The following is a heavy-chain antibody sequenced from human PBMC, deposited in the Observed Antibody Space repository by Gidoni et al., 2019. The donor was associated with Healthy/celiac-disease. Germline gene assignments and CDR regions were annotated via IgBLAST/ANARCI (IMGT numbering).Heavy chain of an antibody. CDR3: AKDKQWELLPSDYFDY. Sequence: QVQLVESGGGVVQPGRSLRLSCAASGFTFRSYGMHWVRQAPGKGLEWVAVISYDGSNKYYADSVKGRFTISRDNSKNTLYLQMNSLRAEDTAVYYCAKDKQWELLPSDYFDYWGQGTLVTVSS. CDR2: ISYDGSNK. J-gene: IGHJ4*02. D-gene: IGHD1-26*01. CDR1: GFTFRSYG. V-gene: IGHV3-30*18.